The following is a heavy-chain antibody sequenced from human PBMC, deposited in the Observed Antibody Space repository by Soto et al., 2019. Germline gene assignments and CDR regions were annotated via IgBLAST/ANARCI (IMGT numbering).Heavy chain of an antibody. J-gene: IGHJ6*02. Sequence: QVQLVESGGGVVQPGRSLRLSCAASGFTFSSYGMHWVRQAPGKGLEWVAVIWYDGSNKDYADSVKGRFTISRDNSKNTLYLQMNSLRAEVTAVYYCARVFVPGVVAATMDCYYYGMDVWGQGTTVTVSS. V-gene: IGHV3-33*01. CDR2: IWYDGSNK. CDR1: GFTFSSYG. D-gene: IGHD2-15*01. CDR3: ARVFVPGVVAATMDCYYYGMDV.